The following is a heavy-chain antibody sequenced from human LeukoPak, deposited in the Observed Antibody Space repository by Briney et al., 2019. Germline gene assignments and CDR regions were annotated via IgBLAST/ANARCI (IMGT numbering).Heavy chain of an antibody. CDR3: ARCYYDSSGYPTQDY. D-gene: IGHD3-22*01. Sequence: GGSLRLSCAASGFTFSSYAMHWVRQAPGKGLEYVSAISSNGGSTYYANSVKGRFTISRDNSKNTLYLQMGSLRAEDMAVYYCARCYYDSSGYPTQDYWGQGTPVTVSS. CDR2: ISSNGGST. V-gene: IGHV3-64*01. CDR1: GFTFSSYA. J-gene: IGHJ4*02.